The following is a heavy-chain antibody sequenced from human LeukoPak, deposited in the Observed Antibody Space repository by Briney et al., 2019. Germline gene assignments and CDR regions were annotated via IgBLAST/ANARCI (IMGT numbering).Heavy chain of an antibody. Sequence: GGSLRLSCAASGFTFSSYAMHWVRQAPGKGLEWVAVIWYDGSNKYYADSVKGRFTISRDNSKNTLYLQMNSLRAEDTAVYYCARDDYSGYGMDVWGQGTTVTVSS. D-gene: IGHD3-16*01. CDR1: GFTFSSYA. CDR3: ARDDYSGYGMDV. V-gene: IGHV3-33*08. CDR2: IWYDGSNK. J-gene: IGHJ6*02.